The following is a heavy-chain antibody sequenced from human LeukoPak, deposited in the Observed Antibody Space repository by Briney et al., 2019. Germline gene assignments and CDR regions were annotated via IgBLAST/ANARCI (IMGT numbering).Heavy chain of an antibody. CDR2: VSAYNGNT. V-gene: IGHV1-18*01. J-gene: IGHJ4*02. CDR1: GFSLFNYG. D-gene: IGHD2-2*01. CDR3: ARASYCSSISCLHGSRSGPDY. Sequence: ASVKVSCKASGFSLFNYGITWVRQAPGQGLEWMGCVSAYNGNTNYAQKFQGRVTMTTDTSTSTAYMEVRSLTSDDTAVYYCARASYCSSISCLHGSRSGPDYWGQGTLVTVSS.